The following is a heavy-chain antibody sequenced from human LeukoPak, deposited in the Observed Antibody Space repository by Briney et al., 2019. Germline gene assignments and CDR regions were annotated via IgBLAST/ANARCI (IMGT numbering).Heavy chain of an antibody. D-gene: IGHD6-13*01. J-gene: IGHJ4*02. V-gene: IGHV1-2*02. CDR3: ARVGIWQQLVLFDY. Sequence: ASVKVSCKASGYTFTGYYMHWVRQAPGQGLERMGWINPNSGGTNYAQKFQGRVTMTRDTSISTAYMELSRLRSDDTAVYYCARVGIWQQLVLFDYWGQGTLVTVSS. CDR1: GYTFTGYY. CDR2: INPNSGGT.